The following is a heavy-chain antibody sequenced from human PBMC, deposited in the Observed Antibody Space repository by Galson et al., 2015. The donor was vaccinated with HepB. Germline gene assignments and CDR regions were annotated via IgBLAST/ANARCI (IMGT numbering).Heavy chain of an antibody. Sequence: SLRLSCAAWGVTFSSVGMHWGRQGPGKGLEWEAVLSYDGSNKFYGDSVKGRFTISRDNSKNTLSLQMNSLRAEDTAVYYCARDRFGSGYADYWGQGTLVTVSS. CDR1: GVTFSSVG. D-gene: IGHD5-12*01. CDR2: LSYDGSNK. V-gene: IGHV3-33*05. J-gene: IGHJ4*02. CDR3: ARDRFGSGYADY.